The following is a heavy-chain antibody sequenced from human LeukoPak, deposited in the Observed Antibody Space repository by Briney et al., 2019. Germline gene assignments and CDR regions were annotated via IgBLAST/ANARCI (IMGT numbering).Heavy chain of an antibody. D-gene: IGHD6-13*01. CDR3: ARGVEAAAGTIYFDY. V-gene: IGHV1-69*10. J-gene: IGHJ4*02. Sequence: GASVKVSYKASGGTFSSYAISWVRQAPGQGLEWMGGIIPILGTANYAQKFQGRVTITADKSTSTAYMELSSLRSEDTAVYYCARGVEAAAGTIYFDYWGQGTLVTVSS. CDR1: GGTFSSYA. CDR2: IIPILGTA.